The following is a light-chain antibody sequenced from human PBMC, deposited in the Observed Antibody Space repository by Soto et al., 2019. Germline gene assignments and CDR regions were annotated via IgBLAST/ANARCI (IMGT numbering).Light chain of an antibody. CDR1: QDVGSC. CDR3: QQASNYPWT. Sequence: DIQFNQPPYSVSASGEDRVTSSCRATQDVGSCLAWYQQKPGKAPKLLIYAASNLQSGVPSRSTGSGSGTDVTVTLYRLQTEDFATHDGQQASNYPWTVGGGTKVEIK. J-gene: IGKJ4*01. V-gene: IGKV1-12*01. CDR2: AAS.